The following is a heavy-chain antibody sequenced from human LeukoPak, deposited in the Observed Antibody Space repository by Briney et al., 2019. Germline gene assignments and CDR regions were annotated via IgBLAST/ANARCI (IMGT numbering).Heavy chain of an antibody. CDR1: GFTFSSYA. V-gene: IGHV3-23*01. J-gene: IGHJ5*02. Sequence: GGSLRLSCAASGFTFSSYAMSWVRQAPGKGLEWVSTISGSGGSTYYADSVKGRFTISRDNSKNTLYLQMNSLRAEDTAVYYCAKSRWELLGFDPWGQGTLVTVSS. CDR3: AKSRWELLGFDP. D-gene: IGHD1-26*01. CDR2: ISGSGGST.